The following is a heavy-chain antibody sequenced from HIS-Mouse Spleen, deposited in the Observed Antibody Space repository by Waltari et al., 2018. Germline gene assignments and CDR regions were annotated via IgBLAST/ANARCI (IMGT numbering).Heavy chain of an antibody. V-gene: IGHV4-34*01. J-gene: IGHJ4*02. CDR2: ITHSGST. CDR3: ARGLVLQLVLDY. Sequence: QVQLQQWGAGLLKPSETLSLTCAVYGGSFSGYYWSWIRQPPGKGLEWIGEITHSGSTNYNPSLKSRVTISVDTSKNQFSLKLSSVTAADTAVYYCARGLVLQLVLDYWGQGTLVTVSS. D-gene: IGHD6-13*01. CDR1: GGSFSGYY.